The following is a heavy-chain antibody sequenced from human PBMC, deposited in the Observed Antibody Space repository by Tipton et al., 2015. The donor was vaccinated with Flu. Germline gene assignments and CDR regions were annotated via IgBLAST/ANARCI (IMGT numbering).Heavy chain of an antibody. CDR3: AIWGLPETFDV. CDR2: VSADGYRQ. J-gene: IGHJ3*01. CDR1: GFTLSSQL. V-gene: IGHV3-74*01. Sequence: SLRLSCEVSGFTLSSQLIHWVRQTPGKGLEWVARVSADGYRQSYAGFLKGRFSVSSDKAKNTLYLQMNRLRVDDTAVYYCAIWGLPETFDVWGPGTAVTVSS. D-gene: IGHD3-16*01.